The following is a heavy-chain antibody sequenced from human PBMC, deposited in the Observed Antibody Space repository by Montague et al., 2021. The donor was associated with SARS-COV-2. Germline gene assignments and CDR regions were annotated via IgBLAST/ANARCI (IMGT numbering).Heavy chain of an antibody. CDR2: IFHSGIT. Sequence: LSLIYAVSGGSINTNNWWTWVRQPPGEGLEWIGQIFHSGITNYNPSLESRVTISVDKSKNQFSLGLSSVTAADTAVYYCARNPGEYYGMDVWGQGTAVTVSS. CDR3: ARNPGEYYGMDV. D-gene: IGHD3-16*01. V-gene: IGHV4-4*02. CDR1: GGSINTNNW. J-gene: IGHJ6*02.